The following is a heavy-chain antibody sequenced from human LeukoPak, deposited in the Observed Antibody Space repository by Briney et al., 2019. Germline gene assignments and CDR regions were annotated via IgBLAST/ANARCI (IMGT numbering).Heavy chain of an antibody. J-gene: IGHJ5*02. V-gene: IGHV3-9*01. CDR2: ISWNSGSI. CDR1: GFTFDDYA. D-gene: IGHD4-23*01. Sequence: GGSLRLSCAASGFTFDDYAMHWVRQAPGKGLEWVSGISWNSGSIGYADSVKGRFTISRDNAKNSLYLQMNSLRAEDTALYYCAKSPFSVVTNWFDPWGQGTLVTVSS. CDR3: AKSPFSVVTNWFDP.